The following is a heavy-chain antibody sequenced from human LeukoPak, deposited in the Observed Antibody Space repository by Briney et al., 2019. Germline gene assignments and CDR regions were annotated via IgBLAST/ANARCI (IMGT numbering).Heavy chain of an antibody. CDR2: FDPEDGET. Sequence: ASVKVSCKVSGYTLTELSMHWVRQAPGKGLEWMGGFDPEDGETIYAQTFQGRVTMTEDTSTDTAYMELSSLRSEDTAVYYCATGARYQTQNWFDPWGQGTLVTVSS. J-gene: IGHJ5*02. CDR3: ATGARYQTQNWFDP. D-gene: IGHD2-2*01. V-gene: IGHV1-24*01. CDR1: GYTLTELS.